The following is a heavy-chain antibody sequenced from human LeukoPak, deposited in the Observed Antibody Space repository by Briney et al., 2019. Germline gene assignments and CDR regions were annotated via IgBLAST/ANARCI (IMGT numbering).Heavy chain of an antibody. J-gene: IGHJ5*02. CDR1: GFTLSSYG. Sequence: GGSLRPSCAASGFTLSSYGMHWVRQAPGKGLEWVAVIWYDGSNKYYADSVKGRFTISRDNSKNTLYLQMNSLRAEDTAVYYCAREEGDPSSGWYQNWFDPWGQGTLVTVSS. CDR2: IWYDGSNK. V-gene: IGHV3-33*01. D-gene: IGHD6-19*01. CDR3: AREEGDPSSGWYQNWFDP.